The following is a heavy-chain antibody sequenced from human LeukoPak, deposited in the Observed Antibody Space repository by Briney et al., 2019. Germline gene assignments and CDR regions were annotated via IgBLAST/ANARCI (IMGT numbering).Heavy chain of an antibody. CDR2: ITGGGNSV. CDR3: AKGAGAGKVDWFDP. CDR1: GFTFSAFA. Sequence: GGSLRLSCAASGFTFSAFAMTWVRQAPGKAPEWISSITGGGNSVFYADSVKGRFTFSRDNSRNTLYLQMDSLRAEDTAVYYCAKGAGAGKVDWFDPWAREPRSPSPQ. V-gene: IGHV3-23*01. J-gene: IGHJ5*02. D-gene: IGHD6-13*01.